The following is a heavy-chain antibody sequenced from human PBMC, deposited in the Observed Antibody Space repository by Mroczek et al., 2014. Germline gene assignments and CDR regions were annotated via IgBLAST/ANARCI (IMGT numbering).Heavy chain of an antibody. Sequence: QVQLVQSGAEVKKPGASVKVSCKASGYTFTGYYMHWVRQAPGQGLEWMGWINPNSGGTNYAQKFQGRVTMTRDTSISTAYMELSRLRSDDTAVYYCAREIAAAGTGGYYYYYYGMDVWGQGTHGH. V-gene: IGHV1-2*02. CDR3: AREIAAAGTGGYYYYYYGMDV. CDR1: GYTFTGYY. CDR2: INPNSGGT. D-gene: IGHD6-13*01. J-gene: IGHJ6*02.